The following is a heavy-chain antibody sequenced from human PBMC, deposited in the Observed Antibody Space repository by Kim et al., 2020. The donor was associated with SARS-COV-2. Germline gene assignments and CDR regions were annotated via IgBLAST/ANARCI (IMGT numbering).Heavy chain of an antibody. D-gene: IGHD6-19*01. CDR2: ISGSGDST. J-gene: IGHJ6*02. V-gene: IGHV3-23*01. CDR1: RFTFSNYA. CDR3: ATLGWLVPRQIYYGMDV. Sequence: GGSLRLSCVASRFTFSNYAISWVRQAPGKGLEWVSAISGSGDSTFYADSVKGRFTISRDNSKNTLYLLMSSLRPDDTAVYYCATLGWLVPRQIYYGMDVWGQGTTVTVSS.